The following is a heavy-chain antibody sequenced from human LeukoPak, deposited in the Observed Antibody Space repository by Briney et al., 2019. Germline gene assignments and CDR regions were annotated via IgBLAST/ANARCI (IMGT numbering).Heavy chain of an antibody. CDR1: GYSFTNYW. CDR3: ARLTDYYDSSGYYRNFNWFDP. D-gene: IGHD3-22*01. V-gene: IGHV5-51*01. Sequence: GESLKISCKGSGYSFTNYWIAWVRQMPGKGLDWMGIVFPGDSDTKYRPSFQGQVTISADKSINTAYLQWSSLTASDTAMYYCARLTDYYDSSGYYRNFNWFDPWGQGTLVTVSS. CDR2: VFPGDSDT. J-gene: IGHJ5*02.